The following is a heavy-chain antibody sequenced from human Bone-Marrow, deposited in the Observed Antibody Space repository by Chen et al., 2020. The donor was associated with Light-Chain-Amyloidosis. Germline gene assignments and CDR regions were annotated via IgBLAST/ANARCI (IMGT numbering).Heavy chain of an antibody. V-gene: IGHV3-23*01. J-gene: IGHJ4*02. D-gene: IGHD4-17*01. CDR2: ISESGHST. CDR1: GFTFSNFA. CDR3: AKGAGGDYERY. Sequence: EVQLLESGGGLVQPGGSLRLSCAASGFTFSNFAMNWVRQAPGKGLEWVSAISESGHSTYYADSVKGRFTISRDISKNPLYLQMDSMRAEDTAAYYCAKGAGGDYERYWGQGTLVTVSS.